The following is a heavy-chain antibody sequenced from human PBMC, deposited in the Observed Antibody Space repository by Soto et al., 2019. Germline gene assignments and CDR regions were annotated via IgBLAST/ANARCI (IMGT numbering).Heavy chain of an antibody. D-gene: IGHD2-2*01. CDR2: IIPIFGTA. CDR3: ARAAEVTSTGPSFFYGMDV. CDR1: GGTFSTYA. Sequence: QVQLVQSGAEVKKPGSSVKVSCKASGGTFSTYAINWVRQAPGQGLEWMGVIIPIFGTADYAQTFQGRVTITAHASTNTVYMEMSSLKSEDTAVYYCARAAEVTSTGPSFFYGMDVWVQGATVIFSS. V-gene: IGHV1-69*01. J-gene: IGHJ6*02.